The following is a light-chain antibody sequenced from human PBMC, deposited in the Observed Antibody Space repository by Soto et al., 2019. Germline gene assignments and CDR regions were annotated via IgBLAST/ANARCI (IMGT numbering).Light chain of an antibody. CDR3: QQYESLPLT. CDR2: DES. J-gene: IGKJ5*01. Sequence: DIQMTKSPSSLSASVGDRVTITCQASQDINKNLIWYQQKPGKAPKILIYDESDLETGVPSRFSGSGSGTGFTFTISRLQPEDFATYYCQQYESLPLTXGQGTRLEIK. V-gene: IGKV1-33*01. CDR1: QDINKN.